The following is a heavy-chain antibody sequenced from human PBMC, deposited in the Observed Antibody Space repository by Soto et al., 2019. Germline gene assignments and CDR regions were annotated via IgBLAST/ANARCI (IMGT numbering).Heavy chain of an antibody. V-gene: IGHV3-23*01. CDR2: ISQNGGSRGGT. D-gene: IGHD2-15*01. Sequence: EVQLLESGGGLVQPGGSLRLSCTASGFSFSNSAMTWVRQAPGQGLEWVASISQNGGSRGGTYYADSVKGRVTISRDNSKDILYLQLDSLRGADTAVYSCARTKAVVVAALDIWGQGTKVTVSS. CDR3: ARTKAVVVAALDI. J-gene: IGHJ3*02. CDR1: GFSFSNSA.